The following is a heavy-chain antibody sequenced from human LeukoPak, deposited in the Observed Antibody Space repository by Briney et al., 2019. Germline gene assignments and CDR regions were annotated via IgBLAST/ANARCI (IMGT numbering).Heavy chain of an antibody. CDR2: IYTRGST. J-gene: IGHJ3*02. Sequence: SETLSLTCTVSSGSINNYYWSWIRQPAGKGLEWIGRIYTRGSTNYNPSLKSRVTMSVDTSKNQFFLKLSSVTAADTAVYYCARGRYCSADICSGGGAYDIWGRGTMVSVSS. V-gene: IGHV4-4*07. D-gene: IGHD2-15*01. CDR3: ARGRYCSADICSGGGAYDI. CDR1: SGSINNYY.